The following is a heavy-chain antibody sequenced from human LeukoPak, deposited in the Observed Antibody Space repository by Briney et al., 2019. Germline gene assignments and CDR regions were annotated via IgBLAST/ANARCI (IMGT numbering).Heavy chain of an antibody. CDR2: ISYDGSNK. CDR3: AKVPGPYYFDY. D-gene: IGHD7-27*01. V-gene: IGHV3-30*18. J-gene: IGHJ4*02. CDR1: GFSFSSYG. Sequence: PGRSLRLSCAASGFSFSSYGMHWVRQAPGKGLEWVAVISYDGSNKYYADSVKGRLTISRDNSKNTLYLEINSPRAEDTAVYYCAKVPGPYYFDYWGQGTPVTVSS.